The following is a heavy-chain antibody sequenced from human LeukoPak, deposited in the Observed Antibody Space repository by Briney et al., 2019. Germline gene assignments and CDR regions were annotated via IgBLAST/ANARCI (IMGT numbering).Heavy chain of an antibody. J-gene: IGHJ4*02. CDR1: GYSFTNYW. Sequence: GESLKISCKASGYSFTNYWIGWVRQMPGKGLEWLGIIYPSDSDTRYSPSFQGQVTISADKSISTVYLQWSSLKASDSAMYYCARQHRADCWGQGTLVTVSS. CDR2: IYPSDSDT. V-gene: IGHV5-51*01. CDR3: ARQHRADC.